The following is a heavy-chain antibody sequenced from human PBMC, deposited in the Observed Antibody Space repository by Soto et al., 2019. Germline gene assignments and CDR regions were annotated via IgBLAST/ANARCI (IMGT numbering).Heavy chain of an antibody. CDR3: ARDAFLGNWDYVRKDVTFGMDV. J-gene: IGHJ6*02. Sequence: EASVKVSCKAPGYTSTTYAIHWVRQAPGHRPEWMGWINTRNGNTKYSQKFQGRVTITRDTSASTAYMELSSLRSEDTAVYYCARDAFLGNWDYVRKDVTFGMDVWGQGSTVTVSS. V-gene: IGHV1-3*04. D-gene: IGHD1-7*01. CDR1: GYTSTTYA. CDR2: INTRNGNT.